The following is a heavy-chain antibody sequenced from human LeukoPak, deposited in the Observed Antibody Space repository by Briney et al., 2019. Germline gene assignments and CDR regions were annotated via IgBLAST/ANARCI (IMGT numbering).Heavy chain of an antibody. Sequence: ASVKVSCKASGYTFSSYYTHWVRQAPGQGLEWVGLINPTGDSTNYAQNFRGRVTMTRDTSTSTVYMDLSSLRSEDTAVYYCAREASGGYFDYWGQGTLVTVPS. V-gene: IGHV1-46*01. D-gene: IGHD4-23*01. J-gene: IGHJ4*02. CDR2: INPTGDST. CDR3: AREASGGYFDY. CDR1: GYTFSSYY.